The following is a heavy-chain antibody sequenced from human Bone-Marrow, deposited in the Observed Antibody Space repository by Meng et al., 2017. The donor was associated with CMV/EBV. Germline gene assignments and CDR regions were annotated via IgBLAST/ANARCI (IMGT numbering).Heavy chain of an antibody. D-gene: IGHD4-23*01. CDR2: VGPAGDT. Sequence: SLRLSCAASGFTFSKYDMHWVRQATGKGLEWVSAVGPAGDTYYSGSVKGRFTISRENAKNSLYLQMNSLRAGDTAVYYCARVRLRWGFFDYWGQGTLVTVSS. J-gene: IGHJ4*02. V-gene: IGHV3-13*01. CDR1: GFTFSKYD. CDR3: ARVRLRWGFFDY.